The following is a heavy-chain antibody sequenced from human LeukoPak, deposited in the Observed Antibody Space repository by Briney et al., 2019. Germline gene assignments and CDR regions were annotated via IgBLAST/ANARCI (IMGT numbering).Heavy chain of an antibody. Sequence: GGSLRLSCAASGFTFSSYEMNWVRQAPGKGLEWVSYISSSGSTIYYADSVKGRFTISRDNAKNSLYLQMNSLRAEDTAVYCCASLDGYNSYYFDYWGQGTLVTVSS. CDR3: ASLDGYNSYYFDY. J-gene: IGHJ4*02. V-gene: IGHV3-48*03. CDR1: GFTFSSYE. CDR2: ISSSGSTI. D-gene: IGHD5-24*01.